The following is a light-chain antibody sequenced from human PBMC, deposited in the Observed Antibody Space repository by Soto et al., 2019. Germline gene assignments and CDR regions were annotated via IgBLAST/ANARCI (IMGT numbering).Light chain of an antibody. CDR2: DVN. V-gene: IGLV2-11*01. J-gene: IGLJ2*01. Sequence: QSALTQPRSVSGSPGQSVTISCTGTSSDVGGYNYASWYQQHPGKAPKLMIYDVNMRPSGVPDRFSGSKSGNTASLTISGLQAADEADYYCCSYAGSYVVFGGGTKLTVL. CDR3: CSYAGSYVV. CDR1: SSDVGGYNY.